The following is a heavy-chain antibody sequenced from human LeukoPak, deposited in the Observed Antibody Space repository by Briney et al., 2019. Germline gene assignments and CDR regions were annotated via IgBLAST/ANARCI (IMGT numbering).Heavy chain of an antibody. CDR1: GGSISSSSYY. D-gene: IGHD2-2*01. V-gene: IGHV4-39*07. Sequence: SETLSLTCTVSGGSISSSSYYWGWIRQPPGKGPEWIGSIYYSGSTYYNPSLKSRVTISLDTSNNQFSLDLNSVTAADTAVYYCANKVYCSTTSCYPAGYRGQGTLVTVSA. J-gene: IGHJ4*02. CDR3: ANKVYCSTTSCYPAGY. CDR2: IYYSGST.